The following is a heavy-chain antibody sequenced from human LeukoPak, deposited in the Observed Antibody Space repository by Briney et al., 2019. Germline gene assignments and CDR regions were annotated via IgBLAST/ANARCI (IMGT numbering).Heavy chain of an antibody. J-gene: IGHJ4*02. CDR1: GYSFTNYW. D-gene: IGHD4-11*01. Sequence: GGSLKISCKGSGYSFTNYWIGWVRQMPGKGLEWRGIIYPGDSDTKYSPSFQGQLTISADKSISTAYLQWSSLKASDSAMYYCARWSLVYSNYAGYFGSSGQGTLVTVSS. CDR3: ARWSLVYSNYAGYFGS. V-gene: IGHV5-51*01. CDR2: IYPGDSDT.